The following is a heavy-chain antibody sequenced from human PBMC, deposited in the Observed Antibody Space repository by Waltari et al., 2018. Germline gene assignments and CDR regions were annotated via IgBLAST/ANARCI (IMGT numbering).Heavy chain of an antibody. V-gene: IGHV3-33*06. CDR1: GLTIAGHG. CDR3: AKDAFGNTYVDH. J-gene: IGHJ4*02. Sequence: QAQLVASGGGVVQPGMSLRPSCTGTGLTIAGHGMHWVRQAPGKGLEWVALIWFDGGQTYYADSVRGRFTISRDNSKNTLYLDMNSLKLNDTAIYYCAKDAFGNTYVDHWGQGTLVTVAS. D-gene: IGHD3-10*01. CDR2: IWFDGGQT.